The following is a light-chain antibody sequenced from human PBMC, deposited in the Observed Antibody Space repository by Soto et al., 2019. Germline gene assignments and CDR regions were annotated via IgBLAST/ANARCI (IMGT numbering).Light chain of an antibody. J-gene: IGKJ1*01. V-gene: IGKV3-15*01. CDR1: QSVSSN. CDR3: QQYYHWPWT. Sequence: EIVMTQSPGTLSVYPGERASLSCRASQSVSSNLAWYQQKPGQAPRLLIYDASSRATGIPARFSGSGSGTDFTLTISSLQSEDFAVYYCQQYYHWPWTFGQGTKV. CDR2: DAS.